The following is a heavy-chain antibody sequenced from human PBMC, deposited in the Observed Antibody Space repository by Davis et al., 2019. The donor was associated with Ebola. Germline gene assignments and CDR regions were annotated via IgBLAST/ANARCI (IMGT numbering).Heavy chain of an antibody. D-gene: IGHD3-10*01. J-gene: IGHJ5*02. CDR3: AKQGGVLLWFGELLGWFDP. V-gene: IGHV4-39*01. CDR1: GGSISSSSYY. CDR2: IYYSGST. Sequence: SETLSLTCTVSGGSISSSSYYWGWIRQPPGKGLEWIGSIYYSGSTYYNPSLKSRVTISVDTSKNQFSLKLSSVTAADTAVYYCAKQGGVLLWFGELLGWFDPWGQGTLVTVSS.